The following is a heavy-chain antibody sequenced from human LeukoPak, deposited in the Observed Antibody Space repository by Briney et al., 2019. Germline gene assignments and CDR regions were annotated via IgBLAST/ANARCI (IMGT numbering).Heavy chain of an antibody. CDR1: GGSISSSNW. V-gene: IGHV4-4*02. CDR3: AGGNCSGGSCSVDI. J-gene: IGHJ3*02. D-gene: IGHD2-15*01. Sequence: PSETLSLTCAVSGGSISSSNWGSWVRQPPGKGLEWIGEIYHSGSTNYNPSLKSRVTVSVDKSKNQFSLKLGSVTAADTAVYYRAGGNCSGGSCSVDIWRQGTMVTVSS. CDR2: IYHSGST.